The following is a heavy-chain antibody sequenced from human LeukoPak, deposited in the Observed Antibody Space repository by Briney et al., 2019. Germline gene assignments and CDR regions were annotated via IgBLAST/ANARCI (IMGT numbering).Heavy chain of an antibody. CDR2: IYYSGST. J-gene: IGHJ4*02. V-gene: IGHV4-59*08. D-gene: IGHD6-13*01. Sequence: SETLSLTCTVSGGSISSYYWSWIRQPPGKGLEWIGYIYYSGSTNYNPSLKSRVTISVDTSKNQFSLRVSSVTAADTAVYYCARSSSSSWLIFDYWGQGTLVTVSS. CDR3: ARSSSSSWLIFDY. CDR1: GGSISSYY.